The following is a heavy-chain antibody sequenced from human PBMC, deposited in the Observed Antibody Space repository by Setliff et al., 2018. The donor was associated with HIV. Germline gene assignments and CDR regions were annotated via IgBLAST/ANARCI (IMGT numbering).Heavy chain of an antibody. CDR2: T. CDR3: ARGGTSSNWFDP. Sequence: SETLSLTCTVSGGSISGHHWSWIRQPPGKGLEWLGSTDYNPSVKSRVSMSLDTSKNQFSLKLTSVTAADTAVYYCARGGTSSNWFDPWGQGTLVTVSS. D-gene: IGHD1-26*01. J-gene: IGHJ5*02. CDR1: GGSISGHH. V-gene: IGHV4-59*11.